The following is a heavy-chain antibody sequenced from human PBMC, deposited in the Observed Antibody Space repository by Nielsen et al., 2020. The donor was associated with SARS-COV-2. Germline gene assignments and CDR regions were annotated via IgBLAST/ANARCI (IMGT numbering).Heavy chain of an antibody. CDR3: ARDVTLDLGRFYGMDV. V-gene: IGHV1-46*01. Sequence: ASVKVSCKAAGYMFTRSHMHWVRQAPGQGLEWMGIINPSGGGTTYAQKFQGRVAMTRDTSTGTVYMELSSLRSEDTAVYYCARDVTLDLGRFYGMDVWGQGTAVTVSS. CDR1: GYMFTRSH. J-gene: IGHJ6*02. CDR2: INPSGGGT. D-gene: IGHD3-16*01.